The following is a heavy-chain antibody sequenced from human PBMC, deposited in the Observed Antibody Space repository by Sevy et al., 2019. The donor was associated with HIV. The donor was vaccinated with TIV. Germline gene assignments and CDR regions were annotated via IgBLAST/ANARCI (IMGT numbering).Heavy chain of an antibody. CDR3: ARSGVLFGSGSYYNKSYYYYYGMDV. J-gene: IGHJ6*02. CDR2: IYYSGST. D-gene: IGHD3-10*01. V-gene: IGHV4-31*03. Sequence: SETLSLTCTVSGGSISSGGYYWSWIRQHPGKGLEWIGYIYYSGSTYYNPSLKSRVTISVDPSKNQFSLKLSSVTAAETVVYYCARSGVLFGSGSYYNKSYYYYYGMDVWGQGTTVTVSS. CDR1: GGSISSGGYY.